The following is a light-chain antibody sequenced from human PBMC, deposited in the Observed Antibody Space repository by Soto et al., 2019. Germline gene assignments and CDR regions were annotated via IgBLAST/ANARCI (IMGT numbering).Light chain of an antibody. V-gene: IGKV3-20*01. CDR2: GAS. J-gene: IGKJ5*01. CDR1: QSVSNSY. CDR3: QQYNNWPAIT. Sequence: EIVLTQSPGTLSLSPGERATLSCRASQSVSNSYLAWYQQKPGQAPRLLMYGASNRATGIPDRFSGSGSGTEFTLTISSLQSEDLAVYYCQQYNNWPAITFGQGTRLEIK.